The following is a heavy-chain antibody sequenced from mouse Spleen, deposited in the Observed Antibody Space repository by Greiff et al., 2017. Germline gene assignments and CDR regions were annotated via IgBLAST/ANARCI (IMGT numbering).Heavy chain of an antibody. V-gene: IGHV1-69*02. CDR3: TRWGDYVV. Sequence: QVQLQQPGAELVRPGASVKLSCKASGYTFTSYWINWVKQRPGQGLEWIGNIYPSDSYTNYNQKFKDKATLTVDKSSSTAYMQLSSPTSEDSAVYYCTRWGDYVVWGAGTTVTVSS. J-gene: IGHJ1*01. CDR1: GYTFTSYW. CDR2: IYPSDSYT. D-gene: IGHD2-4*01.